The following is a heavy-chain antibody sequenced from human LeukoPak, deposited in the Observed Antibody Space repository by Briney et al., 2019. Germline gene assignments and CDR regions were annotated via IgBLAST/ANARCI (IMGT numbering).Heavy chain of an antibody. CDR1: GFTFSSYS. CDR2: ISSSSSYI. J-gene: IGHJ6*03. CDR3: ARDLHKLELSAYYMDV. V-gene: IGHV3-21*01. Sequence: PGGSLRLSCAASGFTFSSYSMNWVRQAPGKGLEWVSSISSSSSYIYYADSVKGRFTISRDNAKNSLYLQMNSLRAEDTAVYYCARDLHKLELSAYYMDVWGKGTTVTVSS. D-gene: IGHD1-7*01.